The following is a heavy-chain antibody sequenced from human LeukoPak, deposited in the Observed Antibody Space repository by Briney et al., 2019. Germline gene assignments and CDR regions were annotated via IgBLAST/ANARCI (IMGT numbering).Heavy chain of an antibody. Sequence: ASVKVSCKASGYTLTSYGISWVRQALGQGLEWMGGIIPIFGTANYAQKFQGRVTITADESTSTAYMELSSLRSEDTAVYYCAIRITMVRGVIIPSNWFDPWGQGTLVTVSS. CDR1: GYTLTSYG. CDR3: AIRITMVRGVIIPSNWFDP. J-gene: IGHJ5*02. CDR2: IIPIFGTA. D-gene: IGHD3-10*01. V-gene: IGHV1-69*13.